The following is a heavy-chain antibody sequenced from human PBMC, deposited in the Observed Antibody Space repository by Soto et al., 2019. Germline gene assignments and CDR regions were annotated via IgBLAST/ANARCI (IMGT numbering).Heavy chain of an antibody. CDR3: ARRRELSSPYYFDY. CDR2: ISSTSFTI. D-gene: IGHD3-16*02. J-gene: IGHJ4*02. Sequence: GGSLRLSCEASGLTFSRYSMNWVRQAPGKGLEWVSHISSTSFTIYYADSVKGRFTISRDNAKNSLYLQMNNLRAEDTAVYFCARRRELSSPYYFDYWGPGTLVTVSS. V-gene: IGHV3-48*01. CDR1: GLTFSRYS.